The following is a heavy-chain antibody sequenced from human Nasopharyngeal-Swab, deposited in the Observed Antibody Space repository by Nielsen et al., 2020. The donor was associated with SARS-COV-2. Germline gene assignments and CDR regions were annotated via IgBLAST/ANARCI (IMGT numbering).Heavy chain of an antibody. CDR3: ARAGVGGAFDI. CDR2: TYYSGST. CDR1: GGSISSYY. Sequence: SETLSLTCTVSGGSISSYYWSWIRQPPGKGLEWIGYTYYSGSTNYNPSLKSRVTISVDTSKNQFSLKLSSVTAADTAVYYCARAGVGGAFDIWGQGTMVTVSS. V-gene: IGHV4-59*01. D-gene: IGHD3-16*01. J-gene: IGHJ3*02.